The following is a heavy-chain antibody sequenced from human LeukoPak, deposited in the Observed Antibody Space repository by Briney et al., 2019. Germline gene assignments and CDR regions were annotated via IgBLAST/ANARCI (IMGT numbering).Heavy chain of an antibody. V-gene: IGHV4-59*01. CDR1: GGSISSYY. CDR2: IYYSGST. J-gene: IGHJ4*02. D-gene: IGHD2-21*02. Sequence: SETLSLTCTVSGGSISSYYWSWIRQPPGKGLEWIGYIYYSGSTNYNSSLKSRVAISVDTSKNQFSLKLSSVTAADTAVYYCASSRRYCGGDCWVDYWGQGTLVTVSS. CDR3: ASSRRYCGGDCWVDY.